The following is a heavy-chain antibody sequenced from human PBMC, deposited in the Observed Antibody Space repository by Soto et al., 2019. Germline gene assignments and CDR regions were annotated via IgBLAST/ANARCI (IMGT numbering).Heavy chain of an antibody. CDR3: ARDLAYCGGDCYSGSYYYYGMDV. D-gene: IGHD2-21*02. CDR2: IYYSGST. Sequence: SETLSLTCTVSGGSISIYYWSWIRQPPGKGLEWIGYIYYSGSTNYNPSLKSRVTISVDTSKNQFSLKLSSVTAADTAVYYCARDLAYCGGDCYSGSYYYYGMDVWGQGTTVT. CDR1: GGSISIYY. J-gene: IGHJ6*02. V-gene: IGHV4-59*01.